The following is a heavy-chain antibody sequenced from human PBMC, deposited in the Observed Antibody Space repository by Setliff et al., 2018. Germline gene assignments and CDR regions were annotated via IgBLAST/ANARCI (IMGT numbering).Heavy chain of an antibody. J-gene: IGHJ4*02. CDR2: IYPGDSDT. V-gene: IGHV5-51*01. CDR1: GYSFTSYW. D-gene: IGHD2-15*01. CDR3: TRALAEGSPAY. Sequence: PGESLKISCKGSGYSFTSYWIGWVRQMPGKGLEWMGIIYPGDSDTRYSPSFQGRFTISRDNAKNSVYLQMNSLRAEDSGVYYCTRALAEGSPAYWGQGTLVTVSS.